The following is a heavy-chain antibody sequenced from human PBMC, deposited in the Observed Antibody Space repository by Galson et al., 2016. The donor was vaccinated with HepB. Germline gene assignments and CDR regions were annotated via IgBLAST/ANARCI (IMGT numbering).Heavy chain of an antibody. J-gene: IGHJ4*01. CDR1: GFTFSSYW. D-gene: IGHD5-12*01. V-gene: IGHV3-7*04. Sequence: SLRLSCAASGFTFSSYWMTWVRQAPGTGLEWVANIKPDGSEKYSVDSVKGRFTISRDNAKNSLYLQMNSRRVEDSAVYYCGGGTTWLAGVWGHGTLVAVSS. CDR3: GGGTTWLAGV. CDR2: IKPDGSEK.